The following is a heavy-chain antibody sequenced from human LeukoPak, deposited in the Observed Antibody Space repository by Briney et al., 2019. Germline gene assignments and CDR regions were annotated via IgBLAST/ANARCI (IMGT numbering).Heavy chain of an antibody. J-gene: IGHJ4*02. Sequence: ASVKVSCKASGYTFTSYGISWVRQATGQGIERMRWISAYNGNTNYAQKLQGRVTMTTDTSTSTAYMELRSLRSDDTAVYYCARRTRDYYDTSGYDYWGQGTLVTVSS. V-gene: IGHV1-18*01. CDR1: GYTFTSYG. D-gene: IGHD3-22*01. CDR2: ISAYNGNT. CDR3: ARRTRDYYDTSGYDY.